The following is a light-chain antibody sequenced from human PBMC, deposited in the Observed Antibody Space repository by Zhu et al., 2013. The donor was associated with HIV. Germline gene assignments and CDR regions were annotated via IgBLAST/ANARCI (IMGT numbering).Light chain of an antibody. V-gene: IGKV1-6*01. CDR3: QQYNSYPYS. Sequence: AIQMTQSPSSLSASVGDRVNITCRASQAIRNDLGWYQQKPGKAPKLLIFGASILHSGVPSRFSGSGSGTEFTLTISSLQPEDFATYYCQQYNSYPYSFGQGTKLEIK. CDR1: QAIRND. CDR2: GAS. J-gene: IGKJ2*03.